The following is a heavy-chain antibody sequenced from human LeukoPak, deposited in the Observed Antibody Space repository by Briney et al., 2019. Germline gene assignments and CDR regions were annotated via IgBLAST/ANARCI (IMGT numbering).Heavy chain of an antibody. Sequence: AGGSLRLSCAASGFTFSSYSMNWVRQAPGKGLEWVSSISSSSSYIYYADSVKGRFTTSRDNAKNSLYLQMNSLRAEDTAVYYCARDGDYYDSSGSQGAYYYYGMDVWGKGTTVTVSS. V-gene: IGHV3-21*01. CDR1: GFTFSSYS. CDR3: ARDGDYYDSSGSQGAYYYYGMDV. CDR2: ISSSSSYI. J-gene: IGHJ6*04. D-gene: IGHD3-22*01.